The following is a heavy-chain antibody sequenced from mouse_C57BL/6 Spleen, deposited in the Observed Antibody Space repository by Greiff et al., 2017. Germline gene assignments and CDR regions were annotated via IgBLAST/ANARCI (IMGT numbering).Heavy chain of an antibody. J-gene: IGHJ4*01. CDR3: ARGGYSLYAMDY. V-gene: IGHV1-59*01. CDR1: GYTFTSYW. CDR2: IDPSDSYT. Sequence: QVQLQQPGAELVRPGTSVKLSCKASGYTFTSYWMHWVKQRPGQGLAWIGVIDPSDSYTNYNQKFKGKATLTVDTSSSTAYMQLSSLTSEDSAVYYCARGGYSLYAMDYWGQGTSVTVSS.